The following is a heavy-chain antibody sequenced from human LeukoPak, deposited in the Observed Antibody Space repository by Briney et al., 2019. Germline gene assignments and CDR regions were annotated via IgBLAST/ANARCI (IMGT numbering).Heavy chain of an antibody. D-gene: IGHD3-9*01. Sequence: GASVKVSCKASGYTFTSYGISWVRQAPGQGLEWMGWISAYNGNTNYAQKLQGRVTMTTDTSTSTAYMELRSLRSDDTAVYYCARVRYDILTAPYYYYYMDVWGKGTTVTVSS. CDR1: GYTFTSYG. CDR2: ISAYNGNT. J-gene: IGHJ6*03. CDR3: ARVRYDILTAPYYYYYMDV. V-gene: IGHV1-18*01.